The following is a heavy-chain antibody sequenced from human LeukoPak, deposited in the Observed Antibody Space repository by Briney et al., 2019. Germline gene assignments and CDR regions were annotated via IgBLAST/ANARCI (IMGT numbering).Heavy chain of an antibody. D-gene: IGHD3-3*01. CDR3: AKDGSTIFGVVIKPPDY. CDR1: GFTFSSYA. J-gene: IGHJ4*02. V-gene: IGHV3-23*01. Sequence: PGGSLRLSCAASGFTFSSYAMSWVRQAPGKGLEWVSAISGSGGSTYCADSVKGRFTISRDNSKNTLYLQMNSLRAEDTAVYYCAKDGSTIFGVVIKPPDYWGQGTLVTVSS. CDR2: ISGSGGST.